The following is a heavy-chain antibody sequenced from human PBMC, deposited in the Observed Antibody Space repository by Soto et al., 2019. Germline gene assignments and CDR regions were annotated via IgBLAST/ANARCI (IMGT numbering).Heavy chain of an antibody. CDR3: ARDPAIYSGKFDYGLDV. J-gene: IGHJ6*02. Sequence: GGSLRLSCAASGFTFSSYAMTWVRQSPGKGLEWVSGISGGGDDTYYADSVKGRFTISRDNAKNSLYLQMNSLRAEDTAVYFCARDPAIYSGKFDYGLDVWGRGTTVTVSS. V-gene: IGHV3-23*01. CDR1: GFTFSSYA. CDR2: ISGGGDDT. D-gene: IGHD4-4*01.